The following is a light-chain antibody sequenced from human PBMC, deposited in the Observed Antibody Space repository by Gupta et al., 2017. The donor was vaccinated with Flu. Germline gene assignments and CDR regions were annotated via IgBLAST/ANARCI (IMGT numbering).Light chain of an antibody. Sequence: QSALTQPASVSGSPGQSITISCPGTSSDVGRSDSVSWYQQHPDKAPKRIIFDVTNRPSGVSSRFSGSKSGNTASLTISGLQAEDETDYYCSSYTSGSTFYVFGTGTKVTVL. CDR3: SSYTSGSTFYV. CDR2: DVT. J-gene: IGLJ1*01. CDR1: SSDVGRSDS. V-gene: IGLV2-14*01.